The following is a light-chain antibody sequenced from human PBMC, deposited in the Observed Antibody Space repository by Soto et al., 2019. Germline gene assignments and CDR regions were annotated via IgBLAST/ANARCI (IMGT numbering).Light chain of an antibody. CDR2: ASF. CDR1: QSIATF. J-gene: IGKJ2*01. V-gene: IGKV1-39*01. Sequence: DIQMTQSPSSLSVSVRDRVTITCRASQSIATFLHWYQQKPGKAPKLLIYASFNLQSEVPSRFSGSGSGTDFTLTISSLQPEDFATYYCQQSYNIPYTFGQGTKLEIK. CDR3: QQSYNIPYT.